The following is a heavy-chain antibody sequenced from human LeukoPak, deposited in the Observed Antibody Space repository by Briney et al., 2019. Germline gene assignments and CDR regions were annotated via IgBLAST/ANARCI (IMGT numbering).Heavy chain of an antibody. CDR3: AREPSSSGWSPYFDY. D-gene: IGHD6-19*01. Sequence: GGSLRLSCAASGFTFSSYSMNWVRQAPGKGLEWVSSISSSSSYIYYADSVKGRFTISRDNAKNSLYLQVNSLRAEDTAVYYCAREPSSSGWSPYFDYWGQGTLVTVSS. V-gene: IGHV3-21*01. J-gene: IGHJ4*02. CDR2: ISSSSSYI. CDR1: GFTFSSYS.